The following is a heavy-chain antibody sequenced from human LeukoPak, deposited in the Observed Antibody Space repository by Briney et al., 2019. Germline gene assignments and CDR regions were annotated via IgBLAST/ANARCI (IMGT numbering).Heavy chain of an antibody. Sequence: PGGSLRLSCAASGFTFSSYSMNWVRQAPGKGLEWVSSISSSSYIYYADSVRGRFTISRDNAKNSLYLQMNSLRAEDTAVYYCARDKKCYDFWSGLRFYGMDVWGQGTTVTVSS. CDR2: ISSSSYI. CDR3: ARDKKCYDFWSGLRFYGMDV. D-gene: IGHD3-3*01. J-gene: IGHJ6*02. CDR1: GFTFSSYS. V-gene: IGHV3-21*01.